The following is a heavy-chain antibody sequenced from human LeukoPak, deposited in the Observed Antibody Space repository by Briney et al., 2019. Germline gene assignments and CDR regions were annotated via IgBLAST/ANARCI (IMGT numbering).Heavy chain of an antibody. V-gene: IGHV3-21*01. CDR3: ARVGDYTDYAPDY. D-gene: IGHD4-11*01. Sequence: GGSLRLSCAASGFTFSSYSMDWVRQPPGKGLEWVSSISGTSRYIYYADSVKGRFTISRDNAKNSLFLQMYSLRAEDTAVYFCARVGDYTDYAPDYWGQGTLVTVSP. CDR2: ISGTSRYI. J-gene: IGHJ4*02. CDR1: GFTFSSYS.